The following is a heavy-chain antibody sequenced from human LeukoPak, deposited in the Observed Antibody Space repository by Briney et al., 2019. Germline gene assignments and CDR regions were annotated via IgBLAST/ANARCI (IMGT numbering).Heavy chain of an antibody. D-gene: IGHD3-22*01. CDR2: INPNSGGT. J-gene: IGHJ4*02. CDR1: GYTFTGYY. Sequence: RASVKVSCKASGYTFTGYYIHWVRQAPGQGLEWMGWINPNSGGTNCAQKFQGRVTMTRDTSISTAYMELSRLRSDDTAVYYCARGLRYDSGGLWGQGTLVTVSS. CDR3: ARGLRYDSGGL. V-gene: IGHV1-2*02.